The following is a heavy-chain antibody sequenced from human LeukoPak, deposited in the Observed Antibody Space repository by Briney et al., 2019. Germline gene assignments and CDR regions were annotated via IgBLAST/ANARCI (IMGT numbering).Heavy chain of an antibody. CDR2: MSFDGSHI. Sequence: GGSLRLSCAASGFTFSSHAMNWVRQAPGKGLDWVAVMSFDGSHIYYADSVKGRFTISRDNSNNTLFLQMNSLNADDTAVYYCARGGTYYYQYYYMDVWGKGTTVTVSS. V-gene: IGHV3-30*06. CDR3: ARGGTYYYQYYYMDV. CDR1: GFTFSSHA. J-gene: IGHJ6*03. D-gene: IGHD3-16*01.